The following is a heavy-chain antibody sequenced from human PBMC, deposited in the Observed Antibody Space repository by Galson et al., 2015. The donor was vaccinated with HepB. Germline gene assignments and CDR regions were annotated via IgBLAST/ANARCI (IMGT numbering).Heavy chain of an antibody. CDR2: FDPEDGET. CDR3: ATGVNMLVVALPGSKDAFDM. V-gene: IGHV1-24*01. D-gene: IGHD3-22*01. Sequence: SVKVSCKVSGYTLTELSMHWVRQAPGKGLEWMGGFDPEDGETIYAQKFQGRVTMTEDTSTDTAYMELSSLRSEDTAVFYCATGVNMLVVALPGSKDAFDMWGQGTMVTVSS. CDR1: GYTLTELS. J-gene: IGHJ3*02.